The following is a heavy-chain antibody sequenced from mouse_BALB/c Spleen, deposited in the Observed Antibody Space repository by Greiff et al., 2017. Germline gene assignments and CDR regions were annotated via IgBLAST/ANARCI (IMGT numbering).Heavy chain of an antibody. J-gene: IGHJ3*01. D-gene: IGHD2-2*01. CDR3: ARASRGYDGFAY. Sequence: EVQGVESGGGLVQPGESLKLSCESNEYEFPSHDMSWVRKTPEKRLEWVATISDGGSYTYYPDSVKGRFTISRDNAKNNLYLQMSSLKSEDTAMYYCARASRGYDGFAYWGQGTLVTVSA. CDR1: EYEFPSHD. CDR2: ISDGGSYT. V-gene: IGHV5-2*01.